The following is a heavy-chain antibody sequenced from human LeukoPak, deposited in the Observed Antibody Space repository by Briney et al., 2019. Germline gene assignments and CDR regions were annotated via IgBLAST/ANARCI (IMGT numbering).Heavy chain of an antibody. J-gene: IGHJ6*03. V-gene: IGHV3-48*01. CDR2: IGTSSTTI. CDR1: GFTFSSYT. CDR3: ARFAAGGSYYYYMDV. Sequence: GGSLRLSCAASGFTFSSYTMNWVRQHPGKGLEWVSNIGTSSTTIYYADSVKGRFTISRDNAKNSLYLQMNSLRADDTAVYYCARFAAGGSYYYYMDVWGKGTMVTVSS. D-gene: IGHD6-25*01.